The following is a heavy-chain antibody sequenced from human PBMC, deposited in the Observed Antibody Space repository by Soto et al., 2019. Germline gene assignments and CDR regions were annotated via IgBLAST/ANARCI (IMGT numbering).Heavy chain of an antibody. CDR3: ATGDSGPVGAFDI. CDR2: SDPEDGET. J-gene: IGHJ3*02. V-gene: IGHV1-24*01. CDR1: GYTLTELS. D-gene: IGHD1-26*01. Sequence: VASVKVSCKVSGYTLTELSMHWVRQAPGKGLEWMGGSDPEDGETIYAQQFQGRVTMTEDTSTDTAYMELNSLRSEDTAVYYCATGDSGPVGAFDIWGQGTMVTVSS.